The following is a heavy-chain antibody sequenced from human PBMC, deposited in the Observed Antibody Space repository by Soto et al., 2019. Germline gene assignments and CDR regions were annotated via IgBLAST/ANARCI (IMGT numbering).Heavy chain of an antibody. CDR2: IYTSGST. CDR1: GGSISSYY. V-gene: IGHV4-4*07. D-gene: IGHD3-22*01. Sequence: SETLSLTCTVSGGSISSYYWSWIRQPAGKGLEWIGRIYTSGSTNYNPSLKSRVTMSVDTSKNQFSLKLSSVTAADTAVYYCARETYYYDSSGYYYYFDYWGQGTLVTVSS. CDR3: ARETYYYDSSGYYYYFDY. J-gene: IGHJ4*02.